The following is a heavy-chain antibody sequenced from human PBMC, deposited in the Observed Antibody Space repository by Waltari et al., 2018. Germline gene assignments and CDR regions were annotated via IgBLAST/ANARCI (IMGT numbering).Heavy chain of an antibody. CDR3: NRDLEMANTNFEY. CDR2: IRSKAYGGTK. Sequence: EVQLVESGGGLVQPGRSLRLSCTASGFTFGDYAMSWFRQAPGKGLEWVGFIRSKAYGGTKEYAASVKGRFHISRDDSKSIAYLQMNSLKTEDKAVYYCNRDLEMANTNFEYRGQGTLVNVSS. V-gene: IGHV3-49*03. CDR1: GFTFGDYA. J-gene: IGHJ4*02. D-gene: IGHD5-12*01.